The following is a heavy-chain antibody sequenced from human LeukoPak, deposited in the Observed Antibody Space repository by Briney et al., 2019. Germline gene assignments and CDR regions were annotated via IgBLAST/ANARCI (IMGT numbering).Heavy chain of an antibody. Sequence: GGSLRLSCAASGFTFSSYAMHWVRQAPGKGLEWVAVISYDGSNKYYADSVEGRFTISRDNSKNTLYLQMNSLRAEDTAVYYCAWFEGANWFDPWGQGTLVTISS. CDR3: AWFEGANWFDP. V-gene: IGHV3-30-3*01. D-gene: IGHD3-10*01. J-gene: IGHJ5*02. CDR1: GFTFSSYA. CDR2: ISYDGSNK.